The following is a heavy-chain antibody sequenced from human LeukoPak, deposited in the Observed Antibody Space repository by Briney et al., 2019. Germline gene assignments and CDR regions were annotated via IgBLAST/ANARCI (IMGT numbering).Heavy chain of an antibody. D-gene: IGHD5-18*01. Sequence: SVKVSCKASGGTFSSYAISWVRQAPGQGLEWMGRIIPILGIANYAQKFQGRVTITADKSTSTAYMELSSLTSEDTAVYYCARGREYSPTYGMDVWGQGTTVTVSS. J-gene: IGHJ6*02. CDR2: IIPILGIA. CDR1: GGTFSSYA. CDR3: ARGREYSPTYGMDV. V-gene: IGHV1-69*04.